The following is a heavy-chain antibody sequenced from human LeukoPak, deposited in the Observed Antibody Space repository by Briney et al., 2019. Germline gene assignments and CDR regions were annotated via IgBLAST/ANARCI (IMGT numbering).Heavy chain of an antibody. D-gene: IGHD4-23*01. CDR1: GFTFTNCD. Sequence: GGPLRLSCAASGFTFTNCDMTWVRQPPGKGLEWVSSIGRSDGSTYYADSVKGRFTISRDNSKNTLYLEMNSLRAEDTALYYCATYYGGHFDYWGQGTLVTVSS. CDR2: IGRSDGST. J-gene: IGHJ4*02. CDR3: ATYYGGHFDY. V-gene: IGHV3-23*01.